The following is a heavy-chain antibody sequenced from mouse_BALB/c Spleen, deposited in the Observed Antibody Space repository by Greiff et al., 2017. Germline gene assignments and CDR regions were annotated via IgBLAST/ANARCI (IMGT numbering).Heavy chain of an antibody. CDR1: GFNIKDTY. V-gene: IGHV14-3*02. D-gene: IGHD1-1*01. Sequence: EVQRVESGAELVKPGASVKLSCTASGFNIKDTYMHWVKQRPEQGLGWIGRIDPANGNTKYDPKFQGKATITADTSSNTAYLQLSSLTSEDTAVYYCARGILRYFDYWGQGTTLTVSS. CDR3: ARGILRYFDY. J-gene: IGHJ2*01. CDR2: IDPANGNT.